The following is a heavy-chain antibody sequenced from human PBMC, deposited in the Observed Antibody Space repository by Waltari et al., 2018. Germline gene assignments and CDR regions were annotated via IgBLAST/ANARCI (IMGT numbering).Heavy chain of an antibody. J-gene: IGHJ4*02. V-gene: IGHV3-11*04. CDR3: VRISESWSGR. Sequence: QVQLVESGGGLVKPGESLRLSCEASGFTFSDYYMSWIRQAPGKGLEWISYISSRATMIYYADSVKGRFTISRDNARSSLYLQMNSLRGDDTAIYYCVRISESWSGRWGQGTLVTVSS. CDR1: GFTFSDYY. CDR2: ISSRATMI. D-gene: IGHD3-10*01.